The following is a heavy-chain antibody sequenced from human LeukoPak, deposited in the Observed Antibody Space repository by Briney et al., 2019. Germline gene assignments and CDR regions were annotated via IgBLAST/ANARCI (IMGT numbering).Heavy chain of an antibody. V-gene: IGHV1-18*01. CDR3: ARSPYYDFWSGYEDY. J-gene: IGHJ4*02. CDR1: GYTFTSYG. D-gene: IGHD3-3*01. CDR2: ISAYNGNT. Sequence: ASVKVSCKASGYTFTSYGISWVRQAPGQGLEWMGWISAYNGNTNYAQKLQGRVTMTTDTSTSTAYMELRSLRSDDTAVYYCARSPYYDFWSGYEDYWGQGTLVTVPS.